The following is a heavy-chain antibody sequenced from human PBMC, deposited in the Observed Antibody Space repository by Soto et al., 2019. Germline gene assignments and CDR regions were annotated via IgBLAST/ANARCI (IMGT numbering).Heavy chain of an antibody. Sequence: SETLSLTCTVSGGSISDSSHYWAWIRQPPGKGLEWIATINYSGRTYYNPSLRSRVTISVDTSRDQFSLNLNSVTAADTAVYYCARHRTGSFFWFDPWGQGTQVTVSS. CDR3: ARHRTGSFFWFDP. CDR2: INYSGRT. J-gene: IGHJ5*02. V-gene: IGHV4-39*01. D-gene: IGHD1-26*01. CDR1: GGSISDSSHY.